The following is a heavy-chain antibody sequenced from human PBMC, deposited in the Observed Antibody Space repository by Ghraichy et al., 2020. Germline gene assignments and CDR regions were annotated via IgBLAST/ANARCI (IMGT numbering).Heavy chain of an antibody. CDR1: GGSFSGYY. D-gene: IGHD3-22*01. Sequence: SETLSLTCAVYGGSFSGYYWSWIRQPPGKGLEWIGEINHSGSTNYNPSLKSRVTISVDTSKNQFSLKLSSVTAADTAVYYCARRLRITMIVVVYNWFDPWGQGTLVTVSS. V-gene: IGHV4-34*01. CDR3: ARRLRITMIVVVYNWFDP. CDR2: INHSGST. J-gene: IGHJ5*02.